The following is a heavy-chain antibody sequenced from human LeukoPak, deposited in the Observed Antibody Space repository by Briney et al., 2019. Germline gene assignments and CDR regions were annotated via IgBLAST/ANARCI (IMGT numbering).Heavy chain of an antibody. CDR3: AKGKVNHDGAFDF. Sequence: PGGSLRLSCAASGFTFSSYSMNWVRQAPGKGLEWVSYISSSSSTIYYADSVKGRFTISRDNSKETVFLQMNSLRAEDTAHYYCAKGKVNHDGAFDFWGQGTTVTVSS. V-gene: IGHV3-48*01. CDR1: GFTFSSYS. J-gene: IGHJ3*01. D-gene: IGHD1-14*01. CDR2: ISSSSSTI.